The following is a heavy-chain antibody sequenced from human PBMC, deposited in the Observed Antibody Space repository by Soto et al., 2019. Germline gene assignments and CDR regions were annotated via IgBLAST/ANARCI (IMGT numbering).Heavy chain of an antibody. CDR1: GFGFDHYA. J-gene: IGHJ3*01. V-gene: IGHV3-9*01. CDR3: VRDRIPVIIAVECAFDV. CDR2: ISWVADDI. Sequence: EVQLVESGGGLAQPGRSLRLSCAASGFGFDHYAMHWVRQVEGKGLEWVAGISWVADDIAYVDSVKGRFTISRDNARNSLYSQMNSMRPEDTAFYFFVRDRIPVIIAVECAFDVWGQGTVVSVSS. D-gene: IGHD3-3*01.